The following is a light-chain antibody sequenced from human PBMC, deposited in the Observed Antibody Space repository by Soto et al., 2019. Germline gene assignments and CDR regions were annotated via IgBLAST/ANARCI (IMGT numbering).Light chain of an antibody. J-gene: IGKJ1*01. V-gene: IGKV1-39*01. CDR3: QQSYSTPPT. CDR1: QTINSH. Sequence: DIQLTQSPSSLSASVGDRVTISCRASQTINSHLNWYQQKPGKAPKLLIYATSTLQTGVPARFSGSGSGTDLTLTISSLLPEDFATYSCQQSYSTPPTFGQGTKVEIK. CDR2: ATS.